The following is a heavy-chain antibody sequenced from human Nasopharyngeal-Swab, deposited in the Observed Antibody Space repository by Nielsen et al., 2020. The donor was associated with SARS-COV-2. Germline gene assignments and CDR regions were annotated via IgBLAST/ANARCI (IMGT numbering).Heavy chain of an antibody. Sequence: GESLKISCAASGFTFSSYAMRWVRQAPGKGLEWVSAISGSGGSTYYADPVKGRFTISRDNSKNTLYLQMNSLRAEDTAVYYCAKDRRYSSGWDINYGMDVWGQGTTVTVSS. CDR3: AKDRRYSSGWDINYGMDV. CDR2: ISGSGGST. J-gene: IGHJ6*02. V-gene: IGHV3-23*01. D-gene: IGHD6-19*01. CDR1: GFTFSSYA.